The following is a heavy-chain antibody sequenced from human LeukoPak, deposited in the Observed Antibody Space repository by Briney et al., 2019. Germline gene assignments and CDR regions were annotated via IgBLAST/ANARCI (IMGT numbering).Heavy chain of an antibody. Sequence: MTSETLSLTCAVYGGSFSGYYWSWIRQPPGKGLEWIGEINHSGSTNSNPSLKSRVTISVDTSKNQFSLKLSSVTAADTAVYYCARRLLGYCSGGSCYSGYFQHWGQGTLVTVSS. CDR3: ARRLLGYCSGGSCYSGYFQH. D-gene: IGHD2-15*01. J-gene: IGHJ1*01. CDR2: INHSGST. CDR1: GGSFSGYY. V-gene: IGHV4-34*01.